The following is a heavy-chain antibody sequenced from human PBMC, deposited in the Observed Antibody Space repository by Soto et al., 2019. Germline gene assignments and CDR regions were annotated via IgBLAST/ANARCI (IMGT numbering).Heavy chain of an antibody. D-gene: IGHD3-3*01. Sequence: PSETLSLTCAVSGGSISSSNWWSWVRQPPGKGLEWIGEIYHSGSTNYNPSLKSRVTISVDKSKNQFSLKLSSVTAADTAVYYCARIITIFGVADYYYYGMDVWGQGTTVTVSS. V-gene: IGHV4-4*02. CDR1: GGSISSSNW. CDR3: ARIITIFGVADYYYYGMDV. J-gene: IGHJ6*02. CDR2: IYHSGST.